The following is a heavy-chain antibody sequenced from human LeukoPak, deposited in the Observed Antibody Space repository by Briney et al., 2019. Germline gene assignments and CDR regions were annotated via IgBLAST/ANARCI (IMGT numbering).Heavy chain of an antibody. CDR1: GGSMSYYY. D-gene: IGHD5-24*01. CDR2: IYHSGST. V-gene: IGHV4-59*08. Sequence: PSETLSLTCTVSGGSMSYYYWSWIQQPPGKGLEWIGYIYHSGSTNYNPSLKSRVTISVDRSKKLFSLSLSSMTAADTAVYYCARHESKDGYRGFDYWGQGTLVTVSS. J-gene: IGHJ4*02. CDR3: ARHESKDGYRGFDY.